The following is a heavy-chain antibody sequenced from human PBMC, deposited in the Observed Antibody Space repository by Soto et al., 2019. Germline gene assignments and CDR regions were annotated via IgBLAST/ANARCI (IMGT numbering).Heavy chain of an antibody. CDR2: IYYSGNT. CDR3: AGIGYCSSASCGYFDY. CDR1: GGSITSGGYY. J-gene: IGHJ4*02. D-gene: IGHD2-2*03. V-gene: IGHV4-31*03. Sequence: SETLSLTCTVSGGSITSGGYYWSWIRQHPGKGPEWIGYIYYSGNTYYNPSLKSRIAISVDTSKNQFSLKLNSLTAADTATYYCAGIGYCSSASCGYFDYWGQGTLVTVSS.